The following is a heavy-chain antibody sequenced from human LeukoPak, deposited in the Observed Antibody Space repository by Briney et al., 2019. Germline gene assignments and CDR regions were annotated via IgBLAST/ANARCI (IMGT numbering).Heavy chain of an antibody. Sequence: GGSLRLSCAASGFTFSSYAMSWVRQAPGKGLEWVSAISGSGGSTYYADSVKGRFTISRDNSKNTLYLQMNSLRAEDTAVYYCAKGGAGSSSWYGDDAFDIWGQGTMVTVSS. J-gene: IGHJ3*02. CDR2: ISGSGGST. CDR3: AKGGAGSSSWYGDDAFDI. V-gene: IGHV3-23*01. CDR1: GFTFSSYA. D-gene: IGHD6-13*01.